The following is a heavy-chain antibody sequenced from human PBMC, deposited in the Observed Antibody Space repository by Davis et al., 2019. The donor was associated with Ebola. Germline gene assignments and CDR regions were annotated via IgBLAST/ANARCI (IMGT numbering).Heavy chain of an antibody. J-gene: IGHJ4*02. CDR2: ISSSGSTI. Sequence: GGSLRLSCAASGFTFSSYEMNWVRQAPGKGLEWVSYISSSGSTIYYADSVKGRFTISRDNSKNTLYLQMSSLRAEDTAVYYCVKGIVVVTDLPFDYWGQGTLVTVSS. V-gene: IGHV3-48*03. CDR1: GFTFSSYE. CDR3: VKGIVVVTDLPFDY. D-gene: IGHD3-22*01.